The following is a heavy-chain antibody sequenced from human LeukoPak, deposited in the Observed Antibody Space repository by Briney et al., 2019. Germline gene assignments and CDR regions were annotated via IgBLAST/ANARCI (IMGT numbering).Heavy chain of an antibody. J-gene: IGHJ6*02. CDR2: INPNSGGT. CDR1: GYTFTGYY. D-gene: IGHD3-22*01. Sequence: ASVTVSCKASGYTFTGYYMHWVRQAPGQGLEWMGWINPNSGGTNYAQKFQGRVTMTRDTSISTAYMELSRLRSDDTAVYYCAREYSYDSSGYYYHYYYGMDVWGQGTTVTVSS. V-gene: IGHV1-2*02. CDR3: AREYSYDSSGYYYHYYYGMDV.